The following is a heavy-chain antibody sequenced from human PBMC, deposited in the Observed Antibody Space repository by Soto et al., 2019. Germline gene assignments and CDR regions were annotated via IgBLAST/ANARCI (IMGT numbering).Heavy chain of an antibody. J-gene: IGHJ5*02. V-gene: IGHV3-7*01. CDR1: GFTFSSYW. CDR2: IKQDGSEK. CDR3: ARCSSGWYRGPYNWFDP. D-gene: IGHD6-19*01. Sequence: EVQLVESGGGLVQPGGSLRLSCAASGFTFSSYWMSWVRQAPGKGLEWVANIKQDGSEKYYVDSVKGRFTISRDNAKNSLYLQMNSLRAEDTAVYYCARCSSGWYRGPYNWFDPWGQGTLVTVSS.